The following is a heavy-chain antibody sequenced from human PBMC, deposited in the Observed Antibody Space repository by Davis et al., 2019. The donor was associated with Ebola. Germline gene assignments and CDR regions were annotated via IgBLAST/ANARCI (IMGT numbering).Heavy chain of an antibody. CDR3: ARIYGGTTITD. CDR2: TSFDGRNK. CDR1: GFTLNSYG. J-gene: IGHJ4*02. V-gene: IGHV3-30*03. Sequence: PAGSLTLSCAASGFTLNSYGMLWVRQAPGKGLEWVAATSFDGRNKYYADSVKGRFTISRDNSKNTLYLQMQRLRPDDTAVYYCARIYGGTTITDWGQGTQVTVSS. D-gene: IGHD5-24*01.